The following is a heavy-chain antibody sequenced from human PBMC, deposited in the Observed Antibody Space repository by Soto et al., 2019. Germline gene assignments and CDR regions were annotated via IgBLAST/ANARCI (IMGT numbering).Heavy chain of an antibody. J-gene: IGHJ6*02. CDR2: INPSGGST. D-gene: IGHD5-18*01. V-gene: IGHV1-46*01. CDR1: GYTFTSYY. Sequence: ASVKVSCKASGYTFTSYYMHWVRQAPGQGLEWMGIINPSGGSTSYAQKFQGRVTMTRDTSTGTVYMELSSLRSEDTAVYYCARAMGPSHYYYYGMDVWGQGTTVTVSS. CDR3: ARAMGPSHYYYYGMDV.